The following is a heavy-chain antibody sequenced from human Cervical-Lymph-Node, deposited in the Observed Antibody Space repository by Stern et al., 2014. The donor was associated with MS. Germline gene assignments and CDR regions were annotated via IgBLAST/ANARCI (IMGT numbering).Heavy chain of an antibody. J-gene: IGHJ4*02. Sequence: QDQLVQSGAEVKKPGASVKVSCKVYGYSLTDLSVHWVRQAPGKGLEWMGGLDPEDGETIYAQNFQGRVTLTEDTSTDTANMELSSLRSDDTAIYYCAIDFGGVDFGIWGQGTLVTVSP. CDR3: AIDFGGVDFGI. CDR1: GYSLTDLS. V-gene: IGHV1-24*01. D-gene: IGHD3-16*01. CDR2: LDPEDGET.